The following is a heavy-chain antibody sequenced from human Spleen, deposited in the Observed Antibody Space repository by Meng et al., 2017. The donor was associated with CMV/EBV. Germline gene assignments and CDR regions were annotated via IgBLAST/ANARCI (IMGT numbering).Heavy chain of an antibody. Sequence: ASVKVSCKASGYTFTGYYMHWVRQAPGQGLEWMGWINPNSGGTNSAQKFQGRVTMTRDTSISTAYMELSRLRSDDTAVYYCARPYCSSTSCYDFFDYWGQGTLVTVS. D-gene: IGHD2-2*01. CDR3: ARPYCSSTSCYDFFDY. V-gene: IGHV1-2*02. CDR1: GYTFTGYY. CDR2: INPNSGGT. J-gene: IGHJ4*02.